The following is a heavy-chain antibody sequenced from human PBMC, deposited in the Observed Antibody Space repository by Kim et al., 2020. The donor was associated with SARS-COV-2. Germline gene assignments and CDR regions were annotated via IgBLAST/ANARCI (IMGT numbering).Heavy chain of an antibody. CDR1: GFTFSGPS. Sequence: GGSLRLSCAASGFTFSGPSVHWVRQAPGRGLEWVGRIRSEANSYATAYAATVRGRFTLSRDDSENTAYLQRNSPRTEDTAVYDCTRQPDGSGGYYHYGMDVWGQGTTVTVSS. CDR2: IRSEANSYAT. CDR3: TRQPDGSGGYYHYGMDV. J-gene: IGHJ6*02. D-gene: IGHD3-10*01. V-gene: IGHV3-73*01.